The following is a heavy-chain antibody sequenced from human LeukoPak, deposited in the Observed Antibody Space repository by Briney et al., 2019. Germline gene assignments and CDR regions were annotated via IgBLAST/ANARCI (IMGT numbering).Heavy chain of an antibody. J-gene: IGHJ5*02. V-gene: IGHV3-73*01. D-gene: IGHD3-22*01. CDR3: TRDSRTYNWLDP. CDR2: MEKELNGYAT. Sequence: GGSMKLSCAASGFTFSDSSIHWVRQASGKVLEWIGLMEKELNGYATAYAASVRGRFTISRDDSQNTAYLQMDSLKTEDTALYYCTRDSRTYNWLDPWGQGTLVTVSS. CDR1: GFTFSDSS.